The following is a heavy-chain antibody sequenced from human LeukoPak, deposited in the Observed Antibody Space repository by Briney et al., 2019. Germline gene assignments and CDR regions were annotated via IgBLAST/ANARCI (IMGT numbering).Heavy chain of an antibody. Sequence: PGGSLRLSCAASGFTVSSNFMSWVRQAPGKGLEWVSVIYSGGSTYYADSVKGRFTISRDNSKNTLYLQMNSLRAEDTAVYYCATICSTSCYGYYMDVWGKGTTVTVSS. CDR3: ATICSTSCYGYYMDV. V-gene: IGHV3-53*01. J-gene: IGHJ6*03. CDR1: GFTVSSNF. D-gene: IGHD2-2*01. CDR2: IYSGGST.